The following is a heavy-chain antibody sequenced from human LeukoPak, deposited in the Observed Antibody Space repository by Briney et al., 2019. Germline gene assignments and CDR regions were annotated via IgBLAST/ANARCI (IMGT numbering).Heavy chain of an antibody. Sequence: GGSLRLSCAASGFTFSHYYMTWIRQTPGRGLECISYISTTSSFTNYADSVRGRVTISRDNNKNSLYLQMNAVRADDKSVYYCARGYGDLHYWGRGTLVTVSS. CDR2: ISTTSSFT. V-gene: IGHV3-11*06. J-gene: IGHJ4*02. D-gene: IGHD4-17*01. CDR1: GFTFSHYY. CDR3: ARGYGDLHY.